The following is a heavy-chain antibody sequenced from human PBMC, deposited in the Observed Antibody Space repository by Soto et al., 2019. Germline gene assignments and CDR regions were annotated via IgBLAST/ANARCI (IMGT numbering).Heavy chain of an antibody. Sequence: SETLSLTCTVSGGSIKVGGYYWGWIRQPPGKGLEWVATIYYSGTTYYNPSLKSRLTISLDTSKNQFSLDLTSVTAADTAFYYCARLAYRDDSSWGEGTLLTVS. CDR2: IYYSGTT. D-gene: IGHD2-21*01. V-gene: IGHV4-39*01. CDR1: GGSIKVGGYY. CDR3: ARLAYRDDSS. J-gene: IGHJ4*02.